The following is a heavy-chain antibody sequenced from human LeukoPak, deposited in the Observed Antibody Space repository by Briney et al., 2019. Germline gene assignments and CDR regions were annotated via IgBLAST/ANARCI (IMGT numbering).Heavy chain of an antibody. CDR1: GGSVSSGSYY. Sequence: SSETLSLTCTVSGGSVSSGSYYWSWIRQPPGKGLEWIVYIYYSGSTNYNPSLKSRVTISVDTSKNQLSLKLSSVTAADTAVYYCARTIAAAGTNWFDPWGQGTLVTVSS. J-gene: IGHJ5*02. D-gene: IGHD6-13*01. CDR2: IYYSGST. CDR3: ARTIAAAGTNWFDP. V-gene: IGHV4-61*01.